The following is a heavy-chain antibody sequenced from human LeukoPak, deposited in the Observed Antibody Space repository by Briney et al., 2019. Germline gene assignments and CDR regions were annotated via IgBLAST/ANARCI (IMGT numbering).Heavy chain of an antibody. CDR1: GFTFSTYT. CDR3: ARDKSCSSTSCYHSYYGMDV. V-gene: IGHV3-21*01. Sequence: GGSLRLSCAVSGFTFSTYTMNGVRQPPGKGLEWGSSISSSSSYIYYAASVKGRFTISRDNAKNSLYLEMNGLRGEGTAVYYCARDKSCSSTSCYHSYYGMDVWGQGTTVTVSS. J-gene: IGHJ6*02. D-gene: IGHD2-2*01. CDR2: ISSSSSYI.